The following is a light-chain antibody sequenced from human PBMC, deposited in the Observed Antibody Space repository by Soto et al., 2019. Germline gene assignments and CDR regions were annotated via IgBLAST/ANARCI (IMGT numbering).Light chain of an antibody. CDR1: QSVSSSY. Sequence: EIVLTQSPGTLSLSPGERATLSCRASQSVSSSYLAWYQQKPGQAPRLLIYGASSRATGIPDRFSGSGSGTVFTLIISRLEPEDFAVYYCQQYGSSLTWTFGQGTKV. CDR2: GAS. CDR3: QQYGSSLTWT. J-gene: IGKJ1*01. V-gene: IGKV3-20*01.